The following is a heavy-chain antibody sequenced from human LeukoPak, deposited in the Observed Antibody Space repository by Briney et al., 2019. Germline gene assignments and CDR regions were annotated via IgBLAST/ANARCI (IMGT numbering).Heavy chain of an antibody. J-gene: IGHJ4*02. CDR3: AKDLVATIDY. Sequence: GSLRLSCAASGFTFSSYGMHWVRQAPGKGLEWVAFIRYDGSNKYYADSVKGRFTISRDNSKSTLYLQMNSLRAEDTAVYYCAKDLVATIDYWGQGTLVTVSS. V-gene: IGHV3-30*02. CDR1: GFTFSSYG. D-gene: IGHD5-12*01. CDR2: IRYDGSNK.